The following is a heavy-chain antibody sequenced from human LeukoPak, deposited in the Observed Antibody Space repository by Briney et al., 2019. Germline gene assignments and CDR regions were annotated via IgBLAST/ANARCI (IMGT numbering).Heavy chain of an antibody. CDR3: TRDITDIVVVPAAIREGYYFDY. V-gene: IGHV3-49*04. J-gene: IGHJ4*02. CDR1: GFTFGDYA. CDR2: IRSKAYGGTT. Sequence: GGSLRLSCTASGFTFGDYAMSWVRQAPGKGLEWVGFIRSKAYGGTTEYAASVKGRFTISRDDSKSIAYLQMNSLKTEDTAVYYCTRDITDIVVVPAAIREGYYFDYWGQGTLVTVSS. D-gene: IGHD2-2*02.